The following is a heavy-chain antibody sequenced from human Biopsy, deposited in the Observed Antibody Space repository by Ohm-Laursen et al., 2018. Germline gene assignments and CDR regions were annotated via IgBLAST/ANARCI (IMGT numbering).Heavy chain of an antibody. CDR3: ALASFDY. V-gene: IGHV1-46*01. CDR1: GYSFTSYY. CDR2: INPSGSTT. Sequence: ASVKVSCKASGYSFTSYYMHWVRQAPGQGLEWMGMINPSGSTTSYPQIFQGRVTMTRDTSKSTVYTELSSLRSEDTAVYYCALASFDYWGQGTLVTVPS. J-gene: IGHJ4*02.